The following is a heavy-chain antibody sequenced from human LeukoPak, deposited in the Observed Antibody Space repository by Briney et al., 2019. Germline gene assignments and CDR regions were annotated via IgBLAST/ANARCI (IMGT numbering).Heavy chain of an antibody. CDR2: MNPNNGNT. CDR1: GYTFTSYD. CDR3: ARYGWELNFDY. V-gene: IGHV1-8*03. Sequence: ASVKVSCKASGYTFTSYDINWVRQATGQGLEWMGWMNPNNGNTGYAQKFQGRVTITRNTSISTAYMELSSLRSEDTAVYYCARYGWELNFDYWGQGTLVTVSS. J-gene: IGHJ4*02. D-gene: IGHD1-26*01.